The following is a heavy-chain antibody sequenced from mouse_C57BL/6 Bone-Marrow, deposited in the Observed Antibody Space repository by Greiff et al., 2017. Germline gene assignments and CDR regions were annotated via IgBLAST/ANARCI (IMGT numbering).Heavy chain of an antibody. Sequence: VQLQQPGAELVKPGASVKMSCKASGYTFTSYWITWVKQRPGQGLEWIGDIYPGSGSTNYNEKFKSKDTLTVDTSSSTAYMQLSSLTSEDSAVYYCARSRYYGSSYWYFDVWGTGTTVTVSS. CDR1: GYTFTSYW. J-gene: IGHJ1*03. V-gene: IGHV1-55*01. CDR3: ARSRYYGSSYWYFDV. D-gene: IGHD1-1*01. CDR2: IYPGSGST.